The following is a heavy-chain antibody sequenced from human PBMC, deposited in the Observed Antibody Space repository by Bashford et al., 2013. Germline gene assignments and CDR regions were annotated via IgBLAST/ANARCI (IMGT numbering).Heavy chain of an antibody. V-gene: IGHV3-64*04. Sequence: GGPVRLSCAASGFTFSSYAMHWVRQAPGKGLEYVSAISSNGGSTYYADSVKGRFTISRDNSKNTLYLQMNSLRAEDTAVYYCARDKQQQLVLAYWGQGTLVTVSS. CDR3: ARDKQQQLVLAY. CDR2: ISSNGGST. CDR1: GFTFSSYA. J-gene: IGHJ4*02. D-gene: IGHD6-13*01.